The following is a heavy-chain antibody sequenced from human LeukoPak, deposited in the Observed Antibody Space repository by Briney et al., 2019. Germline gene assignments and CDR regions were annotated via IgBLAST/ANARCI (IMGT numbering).Heavy chain of an antibody. CDR3: ARLEDYYYYGMDV. Sequence: ASVKVSCKASGYTFTSYDINWVRQATGQGLEWMGWISAYNGNTNYAQKLQGRVTMTTDTSTSTAYMELRSLRSDDTAVYYCARLEDYYYYGMDVWGQGTTVTVSS. V-gene: IGHV1-18*01. J-gene: IGHJ6*02. CDR2: ISAYNGNT. CDR1: GYTFTSYD.